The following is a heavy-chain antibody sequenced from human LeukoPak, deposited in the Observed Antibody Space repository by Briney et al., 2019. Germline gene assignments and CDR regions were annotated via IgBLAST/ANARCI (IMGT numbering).Heavy chain of an antibody. CDR2: ISGSGGST. CDR3: AKWRTTRELGY. D-gene: IGHD4-17*01. J-gene: IGHJ4*02. V-gene: IGHV3-23*01. Sequence: GGSLRLSCAASEFTLSYFSMHWVRQAPGKGLEWVSAISGSGGSTYYADSVKGRFTISRDNSKNTLYLQMNSLRAEDTAVYYCAKWRTTRELGYWGQGTLVTVSS. CDR1: EFTLSYFS.